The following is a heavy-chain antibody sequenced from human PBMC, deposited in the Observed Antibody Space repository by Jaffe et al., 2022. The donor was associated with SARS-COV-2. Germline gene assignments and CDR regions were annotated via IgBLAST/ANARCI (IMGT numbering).Heavy chain of an antibody. V-gene: IGHV4-39*01. CDR1: GGSISSSSYY. D-gene: IGHD5-12*01. CDR2: IYYSGST. J-gene: IGHJ4*02. Sequence: QLQLQESGPGLVKPSETLSLTCTVSGGSISSSSYYWGWIRQPPGKGLEWIGSIYYSGSTYYNPSLKSRVTISVDTSKNQFSLKLSSVTAADTAVYYCARLVWLQGLFDYWGQGTLVTVSS. CDR3: ARLVWLQGLFDY.